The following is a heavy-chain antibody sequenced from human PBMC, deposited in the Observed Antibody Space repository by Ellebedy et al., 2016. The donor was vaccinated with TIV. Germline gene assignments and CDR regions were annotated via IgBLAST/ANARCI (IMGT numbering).Heavy chain of an antibody. Sequence: GESLKISCAASGFTLSSSAMNWVRQAPDKGLEWVAVIWYDGSIKYLADSVKGRFTISRDNFNNTLYLQMNSLRAEDTAVYWCASWDFDYWGQGTLVTVSS. J-gene: IGHJ4*02. CDR2: IWYDGSIK. D-gene: IGHD7-27*01. CDR3: ASWDFDY. V-gene: IGHV3-33*08. CDR1: GFTLSSSA.